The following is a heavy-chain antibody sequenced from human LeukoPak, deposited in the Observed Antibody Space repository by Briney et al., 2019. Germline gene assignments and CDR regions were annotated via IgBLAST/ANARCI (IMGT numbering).Heavy chain of an antibody. CDR3: AKVREVGTNIEVVVVDISGAFDM. Sequence: GATVKVSCKASGYTFTSYYMYWVRQAPGQGLEWMGKINPSSGSTSYAQKFQGRVTLTRDTSISTSYMELSSLRSDDTAVYFCAKVREVGTNIEVVVVDISGAFDMWGQGTKVTVSS. CDR1: GYTFTSYY. J-gene: IGHJ3*02. D-gene: IGHD2-15*01. CDR2: INPSSGST. V-gene: IGHV1-46*01.